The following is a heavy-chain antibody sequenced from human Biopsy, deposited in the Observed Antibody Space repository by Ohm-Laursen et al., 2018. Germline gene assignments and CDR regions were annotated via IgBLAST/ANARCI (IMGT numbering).Heavy chain of an antibody. Sequence: SETLSLTCSVSGCSISSDYWSWIRQTPGKGLEWIGYIYYSGRTNYNPSLKSRVTISVDTSKNQFSLRLNSVTDAATAVYYCARATNSTGWPYYYFYGMDVWGQGTTVTVSS. CDR2: IYYSGRT. CDR1: GCSISSDY. CDR3: ARATNSTGWPYYYFYGMDV. V-gene: IGHV4-59*01. D-gene: IGHD2/OR15-2a*01. J-gene: IGHJ6*02.